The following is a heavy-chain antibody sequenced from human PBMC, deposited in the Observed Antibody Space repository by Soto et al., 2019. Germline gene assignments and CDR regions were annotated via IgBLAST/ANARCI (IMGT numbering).Heavy chain of an antibody. Sequence: EVQLVESGGGSVQPGGSLRLSCAASGFTFSTFSMNWVRQAPGRGLEWISYISGGGRPIYYADSVKGRFTISRDNAKNSLYLQMDSLTDEDTAVYYCARDLGWAFDSWGQGTLVTVSS. CDR2: ISGGGRPI. D-gene: IGHD6-19*01. CDR3: ARDLGWAFDS. V-gene: IGHV3-48*02. CDR1: GFTFSTFS. J-gene: IGHJ4*02.